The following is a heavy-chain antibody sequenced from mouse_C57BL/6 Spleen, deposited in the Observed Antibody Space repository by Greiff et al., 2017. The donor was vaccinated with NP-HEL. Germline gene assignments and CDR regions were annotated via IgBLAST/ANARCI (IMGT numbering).Heavy chain of an antibody. D-gene: IGHD3-2*02. CDR1: GYTFTSYT. V-gene: IGHV1-4*01. CDR2: INPSSGYT. CDR3: AREELRLLDY. J-gene: IGHJ2*01. Sequence: QVQLQQSGAELARPGASVKMSCKASGYTFTSYTMHWVKQRPGQGLEWIGYINPSSGYTKYNQKFKDKATLTADKSSSKAYMQLSSLKSEDSAVYYCAREELRLLDYWGQGTTLTVSS.